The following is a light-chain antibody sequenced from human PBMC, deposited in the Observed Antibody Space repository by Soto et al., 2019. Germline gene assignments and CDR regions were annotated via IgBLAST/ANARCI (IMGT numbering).Light chain of an antibody. V-gene: IGLV2-14*01. CDR3: SSYTRSATWV. CDR2: EVS. CDR1: SSDVGGYNY. Sequence: QSALTQPASVSGSPGQSITISCTGTSSDVGGYNYVSWYQQHPGKAPKLMVYEVSNRPSGVSNRFSGFKSGNTASLIISGLQTEDEADYYCSSYTRSATWVFGGGTKLTVL. J-gene: IGLJ3*02.